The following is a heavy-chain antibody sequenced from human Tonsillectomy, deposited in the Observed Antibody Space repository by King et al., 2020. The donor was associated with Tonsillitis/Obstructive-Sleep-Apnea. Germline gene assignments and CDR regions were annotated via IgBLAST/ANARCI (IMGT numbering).Heavy chain of an antibody. CDR1: GGSFSGYY. CDR3: ARGGRDGYNEDFDY. Sequence: QVQLQQWGAGLLKPSETLSLTCAVYGGSFSGYYWSWIRQPPGKGLEWIGEINHSGSTNYHPSLKSRVTISVDTSKNQFSLKLSSVTAADTAVYYCARGGRDGYNEDFDYWGQGTLVTVSS. D-gene: IGHD5-24*01. J-gene: IGHJ4*02. CDR2: INHSGST. V-gene: IGHV4-34*01.